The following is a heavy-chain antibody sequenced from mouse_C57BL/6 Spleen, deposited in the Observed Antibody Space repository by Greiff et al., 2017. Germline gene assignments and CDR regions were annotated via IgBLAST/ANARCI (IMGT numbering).Heavy chain of an antibody. Sequence: VQLQQPGAELVKPGASVKVSCKASGYTFTSYWMHWVKQRPGQGLEWIGRIHPYDSDTNYNQKFKGKATLTVDKSSSTAYMQLSSLTSEDSAVYYCAMGYSSSYAMDYWGQGTSVTVSS. CDR1: GYTFTSYW. CDR2: IHPYDSDT. J-gene: IGHJ4*01. CDR3: AMGYSSSYAMDY. V-gene: IGHV1-74*01. D-gene: IGHD1-1*01.